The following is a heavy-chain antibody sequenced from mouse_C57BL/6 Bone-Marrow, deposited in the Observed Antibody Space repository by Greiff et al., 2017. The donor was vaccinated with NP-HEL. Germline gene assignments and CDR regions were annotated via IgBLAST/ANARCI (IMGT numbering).Heavy chain of an antibody. Sequence: QVQLQQSGAELARPGASVKLSCKASGYTFTSYGISWVKQRTGQGLEWIGEIYPRSGNTYYNEKFKGKATLTADKSSSTAYMELRSLTAEDSAVYFCAGRGGGATVVAPSYAMDDWGQGTSVTVSS. V-gene: IGHV1-81*01. D-gene: IGHD1-1*01. CDR3: AGRGGGATVVAPSYAMDD. CDR1: GYTFTSYG. J-gene: IGHJ4*01. CDR2: IYPRSGNT.